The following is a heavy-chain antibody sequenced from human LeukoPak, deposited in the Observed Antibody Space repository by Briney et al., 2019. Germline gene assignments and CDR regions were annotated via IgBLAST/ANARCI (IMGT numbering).Heavy chain of an antibody. CDR3: AHGSVVGAPNVGAFDI. Sequence: SGPTLVNPTQTLTLTCTFSGFSLSSGVGVGWIRQPPGKALEWLALIFWDDDKRYSPSLKSRLTITKDTSKNQVVLTMTNMDPVDTATYYCAHGSVVGAPNVGAFDIWGQGTVVTVSS. V-gene: IGHV2-5*02. J-gene: IGHJ3*02. D-gene: IGHD1-26*01. CDR2: IFWDDDK. CDR1: GFSLSSGVG.